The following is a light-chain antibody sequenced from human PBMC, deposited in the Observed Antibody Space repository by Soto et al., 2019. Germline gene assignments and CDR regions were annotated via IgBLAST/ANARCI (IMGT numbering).Light chain of an antibody. CDR2: SNN. CDR3: SAWDDRLNAHV. J-gene: IGLJ1*01. Sequence: QSVLTQPPSVSGTPGQSVTISCSGSTSNIGSKTVSWYQQLPGTAPKLLIYSNNQRPSGGPDRFSGSKPRTSASLAISGLQSAYEAAYYCSAWDDRLNAHVFAPGTQLTAL. CDR1: TSNIGSKT. V-gene: IGLV1-44*01.